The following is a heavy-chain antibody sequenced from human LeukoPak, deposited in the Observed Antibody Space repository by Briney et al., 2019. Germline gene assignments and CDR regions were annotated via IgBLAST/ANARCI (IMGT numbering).Heavy chain of an antibody. D-gene: IGHD6-13*01. CDR1: GFTFSNYS. CDR2: ISGSGGST. V-gene: IGHV3-23*01. CDR3: AKNAAFGLLDY. J-gene: IGHJ4*02. Sequence: GGSLRLSCAASGFTFSNYSMSWVRQAPGKGLEWVSAISGSGGSTYYADSLKGRFTISRDNSKNTLYLQMNSLRAEDTAIYYCAKNAAFGLLDYWGQGTLVTVSS.